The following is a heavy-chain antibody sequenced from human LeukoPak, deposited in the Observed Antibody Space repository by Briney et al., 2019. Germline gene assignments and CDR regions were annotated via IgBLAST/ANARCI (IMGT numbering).Heavy chain of an antibody. V-gene: IGHV1-18*01. Sequence: ASVKVSCKASGYTFTSYGISWVRQAPGQGLEWMGWISAYNGNTNYAQKLQGRVTMTTDTSTSTAYMELRSLRPDDTAVYYCARVRGKHPGGYEFDYWGQGTPVTVSS. J-gene: IGHJ4*02. CDR1: GYTFTSYG. CDR2: ISAYNGNT. CDR3: ARVRGKHPGGYEFDY. D-gene: IGHD5-12*01.